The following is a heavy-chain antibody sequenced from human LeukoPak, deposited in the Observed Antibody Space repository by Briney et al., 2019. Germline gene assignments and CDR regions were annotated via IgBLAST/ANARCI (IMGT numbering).Heavy chain of an antibody. V-gene: IGHV3-23*01. CDR2: ISGSAGGT. J-gene: IGHJ4*02. D-gene: IGHD6-19*01. CDR3: AKDQQLWLAYRGPYYFDS. Sequence: PGGSLRLSCAASGFTFSSYAMSWVRQAPGKGLEWVSAISGSAGGTYYADSVKGRFTISRDNSKNTLYLQMNSLRAEDTAIYYCAKDQQLWLAYRGPYYFDSWGQGTLVTVSS. CDR1: GFTFSSYA.